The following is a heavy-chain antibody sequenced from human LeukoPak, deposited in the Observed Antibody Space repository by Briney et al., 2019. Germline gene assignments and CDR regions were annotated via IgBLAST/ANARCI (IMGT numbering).Heavy chain of an antibody. Sequence: SETLSLTCTVSGGSISSSSYYWGWIRQPPGKGLEWIGSIYYSGSTYYNPSLKSRVTISVDTSKNQFSLKLSSVTAADTAVYYCARDTVGATRGMLDYWGQGTLVTVSS. J-gene: IGHJ4*02. CDR3: ARDTVGATRGMLDY. CDR2: IYYSGST. CDR1: GGSISSSSYY. D-gene: IGHD1-26*01. V-gene: IGHV4-39*07.